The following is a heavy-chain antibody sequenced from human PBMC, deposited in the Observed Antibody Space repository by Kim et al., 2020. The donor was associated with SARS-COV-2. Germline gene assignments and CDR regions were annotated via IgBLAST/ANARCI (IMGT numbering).Heavy chain of an antibody. V-gene: IGHV4-39*07. D-gene: IGHD3-10*01. CDR2: IYYSGST. CDR3: ARDGLTMVRGANNGMDV. J-gene: IGHJ6*02. CDR1: GGSISSSSYY. Sequence: SETLSLTCTVSGGSISSSSYYWGWIRQPPGKGLEWIGSIYYSGSTYYNPSLKSRVTISVDTSKNQFSLKLSSVTAADTAVYYCARDGLTMVRGANNGMDVWGQGTTVTVSS.